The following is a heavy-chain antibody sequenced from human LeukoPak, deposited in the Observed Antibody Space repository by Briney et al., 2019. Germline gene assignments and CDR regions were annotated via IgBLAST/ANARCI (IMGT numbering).Heavy chain of an antibody. CDR1: GYTLTSYG. J-gene: IGHJ4*02. D-gene: IGHD6-19*01. Sequence: ASVKGSCKASGYTLTSYGISWVRQAPGQGRERMGWIRAYNGNTNYAQKLQGRVTMTTDTSTSTAYMELRSLRSDDTAVYYCARARGGSGWYNNFDYWGQGTLVTVSS. V-gene: IGHV1-18*01. CDR3: ARARGGSGWYNNFDY. CDR2: IRAYNGNT.